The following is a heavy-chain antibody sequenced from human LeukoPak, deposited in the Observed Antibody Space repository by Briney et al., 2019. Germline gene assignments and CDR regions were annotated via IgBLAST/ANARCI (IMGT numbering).Heavy chain of an antibody. CDR3: ARDLLKDTAMDY. J-gene: IGHJ4*02. CDR2: ISSSSSYI. V-gene: IGHV3-21*01. CDR1: GFTFSSYS. D-gene: IGHD5-18*01. Sequence: GGSLRLSCAASGFTFSSYSMNWVRQAPGKGLEWVSSISSSSSYIYYADSVKGRFTISRDNAKNSLYLQMNSLRAEDTAVYYSARDLLKDTAMDYWGQGTLVTVSS.